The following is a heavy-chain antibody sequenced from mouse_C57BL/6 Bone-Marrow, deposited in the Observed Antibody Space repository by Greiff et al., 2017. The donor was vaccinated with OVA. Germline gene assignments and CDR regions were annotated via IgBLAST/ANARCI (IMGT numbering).Heavy chain of an antibody. D-gene: IGHD3-2*02. CDR2: LDPANGNT. CDR3: AREGPAQATGAWFAY. J-gene: IGHJ3*01. V-gene: IGHV14-3*01. Sequence: EVQLQQSVAELVRPGASVKLSCTASGFTIKNTYMHWVKQRPEQGLEWIGRLDPANGNTKYAPKFQGKATITADTSSNTAYLQLSSLTSEDTAIYYCAREGPAQATGAWFAYWGQGTLVTVSA. CDR1: GFTIKNTY.